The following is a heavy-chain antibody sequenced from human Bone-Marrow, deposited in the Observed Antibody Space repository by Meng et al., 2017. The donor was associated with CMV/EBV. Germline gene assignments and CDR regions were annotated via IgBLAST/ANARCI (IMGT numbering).Heavy chain of an antibody. D-gene: IGHD3/OR15-3a*01. V-gene: IGHV3-15*01. CDR3: TAGDFSLN. Sequence: EVQLVESGGGLVKPGGSLRLSCAVAGLTFSDAWMTWGRHVPGKGLEWVGRIKSNADGETADYAARVKGRFAISRDNLQVTLYLQMSSLKPDDTDVYYCTAGDFSLNWGQGTLVTVSS. CDR1: GLTFSDAW. CDR2: IKSNADGETA. J-gene: IGHJ4*02.